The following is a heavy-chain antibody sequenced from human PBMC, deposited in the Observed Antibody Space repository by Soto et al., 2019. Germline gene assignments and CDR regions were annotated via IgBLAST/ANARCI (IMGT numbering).Heavy chain of an antibody. CDR3: ARAPAELHGAVAGTLGY. J-gene: IGHJ4*02. CDR1: AYTFTNYW. D-gene: IGHD6-19*01. CDR2: IYPGDSDT. Sequence: GESLKISCKGSAYTFTNYWLAWVRQMPGKGLEWMGIIYPGDSDTRYSPSFQGQVTISADKSISTAYLQWSSLKASDTAVYYCARAPAELHGAVAGTLGYWGQGTLVTVSS. V-gene: IGHV5-51*01.